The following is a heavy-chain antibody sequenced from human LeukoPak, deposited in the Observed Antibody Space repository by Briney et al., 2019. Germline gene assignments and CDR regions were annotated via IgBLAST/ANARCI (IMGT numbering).Heavy chain of an antibody. CDR3: AREPDVANHIDY. D-gene: IGHD5-12*01. Sequence: GGSLRLSCAASGFTVSSNYMSWVRQAPGKGLEWVSVIYSGGSTYYADSVKGRFTISRDNSKNTLYLQMNSLRAEDTAVYYCAREPDVANHIDYWGQGTLVTVSS. J-gene: IGHJ4*02. CDR1: GFTVSSNY. CDR2: IYSGGST. V-gene: IGHV3-66*02.